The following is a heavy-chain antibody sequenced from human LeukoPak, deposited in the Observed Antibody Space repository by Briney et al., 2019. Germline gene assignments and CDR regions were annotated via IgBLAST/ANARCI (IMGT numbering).Heavy chain of an antibody. J-gene: IGHJ6*02. D-gene: IGHD5-18*01. CDR2: MNPNSGNT. CDR3: AREGAYVDIARAYYYYGMDV. Sequence: ASVKVSCKASGYTFTSYDINWVRQATGQGLEWMGWMNPNSGNTGYAQKFQGRVTMTRNTSISTAYMELSSLRSEDTAVYYCAREGAYVDIARAYYYYGMDVWGQGTTVTVSS. CDR1: GYTFTSYD. V-gene: IGHV1-8*01.